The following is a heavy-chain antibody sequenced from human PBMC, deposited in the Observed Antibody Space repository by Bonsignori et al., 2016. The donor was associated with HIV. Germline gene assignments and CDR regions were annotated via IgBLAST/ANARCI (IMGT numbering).Heavy chain of an antibody. CDR3: ARNGGSGWGYYYYYMDV. D-gene: IGHD6-19*01. V-gene: IGHV3-11*01. CDR2: ISSSGSTI. Sequence: WIRQPPGKGLEWVSYISSSGSTIYYADSVKGRFTISRDNAKNSLYLQMNSLRAEDTAVYYCARNGGSGWGYYYYYMDVWGKGTTVTVSS. J-gene: IGHJ6*03.